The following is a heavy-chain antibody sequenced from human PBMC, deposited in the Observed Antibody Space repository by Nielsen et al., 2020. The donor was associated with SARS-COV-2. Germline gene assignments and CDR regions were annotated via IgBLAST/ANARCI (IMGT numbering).Heavy chain of an antibody. CDR1: GFTFSSYG. J-gene: IGHJ4*02. Sequence: GGSLRLSCAASGFTFSSYGMHWVRQAPGKGLEWVAVISYDGSNKYYADSVKGRFTIARDNTKNTLYVQMNSLRVEDTAVYFCAKPRSGGYEDYFDYWGQGTQVTVSS. D-gene: IGHD5-12*01. V-gene: IGHV3-30*18. CDR2: ISYDGSNK. CDR3: AKPRSGGYEDYFDY.